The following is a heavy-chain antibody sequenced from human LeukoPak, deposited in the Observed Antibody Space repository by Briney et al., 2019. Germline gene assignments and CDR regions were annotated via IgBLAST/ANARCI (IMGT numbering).Heavy chain of an antibody. J-gene: IGHJ4*02. CDR3: ASGFSDDYAAY. D-gene: IGHD3-3*01. V-gene: IGHV1-18*01. CDR1: GYTFTSYG. CDR2: ISVYNGNT. Sequence: ASVKVSCKASGYTFTSYGISWVRQAPGQGLEWMGWISVYNGNTNYAQKLQGRVTMTTDTSTSTAQMELRSLRSDDTAVYYCASGFSDDYAAYWGQGTLVTVSS.